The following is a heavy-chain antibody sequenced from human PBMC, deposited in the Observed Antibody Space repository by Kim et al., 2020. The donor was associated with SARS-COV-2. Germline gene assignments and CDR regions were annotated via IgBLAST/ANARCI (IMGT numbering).Heavy chain of an antibody. Sequence: GGSLRLSCAASGFTFSSSAMHWVRQAPGKGLEWVAVISYDGSNKYYVDSVKGRFTISRDNSKNTLYLQMNSLRAEDTAVYYCAKARSSSWYSTDYYYYGMGVWGQGTTVTVSS. CDR3: AKARSSSWYSTDYYYYGMGV. CDR2: ISYDGSNK. CDR1: GFTFSSSA. V-gene: IGHV3-30*04. J-gene: IGHJ6*02. D-gene: IGHD6-13*01.